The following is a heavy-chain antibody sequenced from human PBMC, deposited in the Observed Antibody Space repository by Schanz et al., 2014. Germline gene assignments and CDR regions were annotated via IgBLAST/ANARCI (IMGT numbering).Heavy chain of an antibody. CDR3: VRDAYLQIRGTVFDS. CDR1: RFTFSDHY. J-gene: IGHJ4*02. Sequence: VQLVESGGGLVKPGGSLRLSCEASRFTFSDHYMAWIRQAPGKGLEWVSIISNTGTFIYYADSVRGRFVISRDNAKSSLFLQMKGLRAEDTAVYYCVRDAYLQIRGTVFDSWGPGNLVTVSS. V-gene: IGHV3-11*01. CDR2: ISNTGTFI. D-gene: IGHD1-1*01.